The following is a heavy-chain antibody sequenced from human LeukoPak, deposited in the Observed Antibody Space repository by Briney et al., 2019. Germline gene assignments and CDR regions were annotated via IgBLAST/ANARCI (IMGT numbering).Heavy chain of an antibody. CDR2: ITSSSSNI. CDR3: ARGGGSSWYNFDY. D-gene: IGHD6-13*01. Sequence: GGSLRLSCAASGFTFSGYSMNWDRQAPGKGLEWVSSITSSSSNIYYADSVKGRFTISRDNAKNSLYLQMNSLRAEDTAVYYCARGGGSSWYNFDYWGQGTLVTVSS. CDR1: GFTFSGYS. J-gene: IGHJ4*02. V-gene: IGHV3-21*01.